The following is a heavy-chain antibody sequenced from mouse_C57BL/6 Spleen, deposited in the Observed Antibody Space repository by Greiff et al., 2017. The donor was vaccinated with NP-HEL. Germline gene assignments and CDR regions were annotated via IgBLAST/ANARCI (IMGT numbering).Heavy chain of an antibody. CDR1: GFTFSDYG. CDR2: ISSGSSTI. J-gene: IGHJ4*01. CDR3: AREYDGYYYAMDY. Sequence: EVMLVASGGGLVKPGGSLKLSCAASGFTFSDYGMHWVRQAPEKGLEWVAYISSGSSTIYYADTVKGRFTISRDNAKNTLFLQMTSLRSEDTAMYYCAREYDGYYYAMDYWGQGTSVTVSS. V-gene: IGHV5-17*01. D-gene: IGHD2-3*01.